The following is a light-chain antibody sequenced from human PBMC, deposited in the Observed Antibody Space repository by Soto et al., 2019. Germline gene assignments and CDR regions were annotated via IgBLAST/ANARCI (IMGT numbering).Light chain of an antibody. J-gene: IGKJ5*01. Sequence: EIVLTQSPATLSLSPGERATLSCRASRSVRSYLAWYQQKPGQAPRLLIYDASNRAAGIPARFSGSGSETDFTLTISNLAPEDFEVYYCQQRYAWPPITFGQGTRLEIK. CDR1: RSVRSY. CDR3: QQRYAWPPIT. V-gene: IGKV3-11*01. CDR2: DAS.